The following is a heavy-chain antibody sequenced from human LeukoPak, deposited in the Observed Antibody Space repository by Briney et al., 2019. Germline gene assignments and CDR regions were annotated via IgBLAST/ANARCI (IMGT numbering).Heavy chain of an antibody. V-gene: IGHV3-74*01. CDR3: ARDQGSFDY. CDR1: GSTLSSYW. J-gene: IGHJ4*02. Sequence: PGDSLRLSCAASGSTLSSYWMHWIRQAPGKGLVWVSRIHSDGIGTSYADSVRGRFTISRDNAKNTVYLQMNSLRAEDTAVYYCARDQGSFDYWGQGTLVTVSS. CDR2: IHSDGIGT.